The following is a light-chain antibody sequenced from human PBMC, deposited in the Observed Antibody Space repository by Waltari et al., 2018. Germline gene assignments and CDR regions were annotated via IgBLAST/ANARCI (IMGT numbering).Light chain of an antibody. V-gene: IGLV3-25*03. CDR1: ALPQQY. CDR3: QSLDSSGTQGG. Sequence: SSELTQPPSVSVSPVQTARITCSGAALPQQYAYWFQQKPGQAPVLVKSQASDTPSGNPERVSGFRSGKTVTWTISGVQAEDEAEYYCQSLDSSGTQGGFGGGTMLTVL. CDR2: QAS. J-gene: IGLJ3*02.